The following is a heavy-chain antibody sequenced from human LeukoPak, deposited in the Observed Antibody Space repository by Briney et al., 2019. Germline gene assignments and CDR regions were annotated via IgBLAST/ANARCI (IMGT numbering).Heavy chain of an antibody. CDR3: AKGYRINSSGWYGRSPFDY. J-gene: IGHJ4*02. V-gene: IGHV3-9*01. D-gene: IGHD6-19*01. Sequence: GGSLGLSCAASGFTFDDYAMHWVRQAPGKGLEWVSGISWNSGSISYADSVKGRFTISRDNAKNSLYLQMNSLRAEDTALYYCAKGYRINSSGWYGRSPFDYWGQGTLVTVSS. CDR2: ISWNSGSI. CDR1: GFTFDDYA.